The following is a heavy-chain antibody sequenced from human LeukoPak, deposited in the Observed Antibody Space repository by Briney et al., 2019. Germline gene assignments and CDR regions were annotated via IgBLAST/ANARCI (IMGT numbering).Heavy chain of an antibody. Sequence: SVKVSCKASGGTFSSYAISWVRQAPGQGLEWMGGIIPIFGTANYAQKFQGRVTITADKSTSTAYMELSSLRSEDTAVYYCARGAPIVVVPAAMKRGNWFDPWGQGTLVTVSS. CDR2: IIPIFGTA. J-gene: IGHJ5*02. V-gene: IGHV1-69*06. CDR1: GGTFSSYA. CDR3: ARGAPIVVVPAAMKRGNWFDP. D-gene: IGHD2-2*01.